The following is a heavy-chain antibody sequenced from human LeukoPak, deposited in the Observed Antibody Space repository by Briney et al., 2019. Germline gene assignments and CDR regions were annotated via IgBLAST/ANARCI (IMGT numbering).Heavy chain of an antibody. CDR1: GYTFTSYG. D-gene: IGHD2-15*01. CDR3: ARVAVSVGWELPLFYFDY. Sequence: GASVKVFCKASGYTFTSYGIRRVRQAPGQGLEWMGWISAYNGNTNYAQKLQGRVTMTTDTSTSTAYMELRSLRTDGTAVYDCARVAVSVGWELPLFYFDYWGQGTLVTVSS. J-gene: IGHJ4*02. CDR2: ISAYNGNT. V-gene: IGHV1-18*01.